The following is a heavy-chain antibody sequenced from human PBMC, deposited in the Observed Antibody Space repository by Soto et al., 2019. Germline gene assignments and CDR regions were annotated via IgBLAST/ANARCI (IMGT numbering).Heavy chain of an antibody. J-gene: IGHJ6*02. CDR2: ISGSGGST. CDR3: AKDATIFGVDTYYGMDV. D-gene: IGHD3-3*01. V-gene: IGHV3-23*01. Sequence: EVQLLESGGGLVQPGGSLRLSCAASGFTFSSYAMSWVRQAPGKGLEWVSAISGSGGSTYYADSVKGRFTISRDNSKNTLYLQMNSLRAEDTAVYYCAKDATIFGVDTYYGMDVWGQGTTVTVSS. CDR1: GFTFSSYA.